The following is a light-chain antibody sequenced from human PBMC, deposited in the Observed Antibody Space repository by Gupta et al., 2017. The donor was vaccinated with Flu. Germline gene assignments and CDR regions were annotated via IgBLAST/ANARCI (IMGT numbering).Light chain of an antibody. J-gene: IGKJ2*03. V-gene: IGKV1-39*01. CDR3: QESDSAPGFS. Sequence: DIQMTQSPSSLSASIGDRVTITCRASQNIGNYLSWYQQKPGKAPKLLIYAASTLQTGVPSRFSGGGFGTHVTLTITSLRSEDFATYYCQESDSAPGFSFGQGTKLEIK. CDR1: QNIGNY. CDR2: AAS.